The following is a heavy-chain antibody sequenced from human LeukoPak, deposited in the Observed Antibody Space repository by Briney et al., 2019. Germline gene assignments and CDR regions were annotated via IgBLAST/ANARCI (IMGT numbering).Heavy chain of an antibody. D-gene: IGHD4-11*01. CDR3: ATGVTTVGKYYFDY. Sequence: SVTVSCKASGGTFTSYAISWVRQAPGQGLEWMGGIIPIFGTANYAQKFQGRVTITTDESTGTAYMELSSLRSEDTAVYYCATGVTTVGKYYFDYWGQGTLVTVSS. V-gene: IGHV1-69*05. CDR1: GGTFTSYA. CDR2: IIPIFGTA. J-gene: IGHJ4*02.